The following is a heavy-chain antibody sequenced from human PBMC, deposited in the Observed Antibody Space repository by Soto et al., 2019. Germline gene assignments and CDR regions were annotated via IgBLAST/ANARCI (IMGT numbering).Heavy chain of an antibody. J-gene: IGHJ4*02. CDR2: ISSSSSYI. D-gene: IGHD2-2*01. CDR3: ARIVVVPG. CDR1: GFPFSSYT. V-gene: IGHV3-21*01. Sequence: EVQLVESGGGLVKPGGSLRLSCAAFGFPFSSYTMNWVRRAPGKGLEWVSSISSSSSYIYYADSVKGRFTISRDNAKNSLYLQMNSLRAEDTAVYYCARIVVVPGWGQGTLVTVSS.